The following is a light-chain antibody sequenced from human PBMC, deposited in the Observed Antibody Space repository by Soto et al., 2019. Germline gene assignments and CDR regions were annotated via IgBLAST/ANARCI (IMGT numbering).Light chain of an antibody. CDR2: DAS. CDR3: QQYNSYPYT. CDR1: XXXXSW. Sequence: QSPSTLSASVXXRXTITXXXXXXXXSWLAWYQKTPGKAPKLLIYDASSLESGVPSRFSGSGSGTEFTLTISSLQPDDFATYYCQQYNSYPYTFGQGTKLEIK. J-gene: IGKJ2*01. V-gene: IGKV1-5*01.